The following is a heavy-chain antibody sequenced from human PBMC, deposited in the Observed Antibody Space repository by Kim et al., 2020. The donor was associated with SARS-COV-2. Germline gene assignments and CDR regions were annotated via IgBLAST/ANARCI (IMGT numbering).Heavy chain of an antibody. D-gene: IGHD2-2*01. CDR3: ARDLVGDEGSQFDY. V-gene: IGHV1-3*01. Sequence: YSKKCQDRVTMTKDTAASTVYMEVNSLRSEDTAVYYCARDLVGDEGSQFDYWGQGTPVTVSS. J-gene: IGHJ4*02.